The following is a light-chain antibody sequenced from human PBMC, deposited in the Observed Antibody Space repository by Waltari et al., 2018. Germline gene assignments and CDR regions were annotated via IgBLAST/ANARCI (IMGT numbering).Light chain of an antibody. J-gene: IGLJ3*02. CDR2: EVS. CDR1: SSDVGSYHL. CDR3: CSYAVSSTWV. Sequence: QSALTQPASVSGSPGQSITISCTGTSSDVGSYHLVSWYQPHPGKAPKPVIYEVSKRPSGVSNRFSGSKSGNTASLTISGLQAEDEADYYCCSYAVSSTWVFGGGTKLTVL. V-gene: IGLV2-23*02.